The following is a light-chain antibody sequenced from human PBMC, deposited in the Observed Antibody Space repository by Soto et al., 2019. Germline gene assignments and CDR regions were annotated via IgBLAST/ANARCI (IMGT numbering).Light chain of an antibody. CDR2: GAS. V-gene: IGKV1-39*01. J-gene: IGKJ2*01. CDR3: QQSYGTPRT. Sequence: DIQMAQSPSSLSASEGDRVTITCRASQTISTYLSWYQQKPGKAPNLLIYGASNLQSGVPSRFSGSGSGTDFTLTISNLQPEDFATYYCQQSYGTPRTFGQGTKLEIK. CDR1: QTISTY.